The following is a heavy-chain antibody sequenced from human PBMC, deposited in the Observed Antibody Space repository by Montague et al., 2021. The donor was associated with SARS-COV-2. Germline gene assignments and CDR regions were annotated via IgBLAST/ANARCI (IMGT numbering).Heavy chain of an antibody. CDR3: ARLGDGVVPSPILGVGPYYSYYCMDV. Sequence: SETLSLTCAVHGGSFSTYSWNWIRQPPGKGLEWIGEIHHGGSTNYSPSLKSRVTISADTSKNQFSLKLTSVAAADTAVYYCARLGDGVVPSPILGVGPYYSYYCMDVWGKGTTVTVSS. CDR1: GGSFSTYS. J-gene: IGHJ6*03. V-gene: IGHV4-34*01. CDR2: IHHGGST. D-gene: IGHD3-10*01.